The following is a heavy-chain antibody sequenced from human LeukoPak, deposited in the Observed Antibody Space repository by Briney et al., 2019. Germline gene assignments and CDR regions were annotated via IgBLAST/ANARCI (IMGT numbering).Heavy chain of an antibody. CDR3: ARVRPNYHILTGLNYYYYMDV. Sequence: PSETLSHTCTVSGGSISSGGYYWSWIRQHPGKGLEWIGYVYYSGSTYYSPSLKSRVTISVDTSKNQFSLKLSSVTAADTAVYYCARVRPNYHILTGLNYYYYMDVWGKGTTATVSS. J-gene: IGHJ6*03. CDR2: VYYSGST. V-gene: IGHV4-31*03. D-gene: IGHD3-9*01. CDR1: GGSISSGGYY.